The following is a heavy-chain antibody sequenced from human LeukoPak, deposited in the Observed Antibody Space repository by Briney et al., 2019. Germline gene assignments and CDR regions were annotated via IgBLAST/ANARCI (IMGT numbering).Heavy chain of an antibody. J-gene: IGHJ4*02. CDR2: IYTSGST. V-gene: IGHV4-61*02. Sequence: SETLSLTCTVSGGSISSSSYYWGWIQQPAGKGLEWIGRIYTSGSTNYNPSLKSRVTMSVDTSKNQFSLKLSSVTAADTAVYYCARALGYCSSTSCYDYFDYWGQGTLVTVSS. CDR1: GGSISSSSYY. CDR3: ARALGYCSSTSCYDYFDY. D-gene: IGHD2-2*01.